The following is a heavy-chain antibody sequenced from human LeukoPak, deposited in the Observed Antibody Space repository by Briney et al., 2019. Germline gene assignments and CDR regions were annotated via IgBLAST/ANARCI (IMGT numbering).Heavy chain of an antibody. V-gene: IGHV3-30-3*01. CDR1: GFTFSSYA. CDR3: AKDIDFWSGYHPLDY. D-gene: IGHD3-3*01. J-gene: IGHJ4*02. Sequence: GGSLRLSCAASGFTFSSYAMHWVRQAPGKGLEWVAVISYDGSNKYYANSVKGRFTISRDNSKNTLYLQMNSLRAEDTAVYYCAKDIDFWSGYHPLDYWGQGTLVTVSS. CDR2: ISYDGSNK.